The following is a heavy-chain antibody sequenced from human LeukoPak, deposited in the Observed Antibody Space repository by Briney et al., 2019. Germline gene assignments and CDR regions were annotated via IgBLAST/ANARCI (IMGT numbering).Heavy chain of an antibody. D-gene: IGHD3-3*01. CDR1: GFSFTIHA. V-gene: IGHV3-23*01. CDR3: ARDAHGGYYDFWSGYYAHHFDY. Sequence: KAGGSLRLSCAASGFSFTIHAMSWVRQAPGKGLEWVSTIGGSGDSTYYADPVKGRFAISRDNSKNTVYLQMNSLRAEDTAVYYCARDAHGGYYDFWSGYYAHHFDYWGQGTLVTVSS. CDR2: IGGSGDST. J-gene: IGHJ4*02.